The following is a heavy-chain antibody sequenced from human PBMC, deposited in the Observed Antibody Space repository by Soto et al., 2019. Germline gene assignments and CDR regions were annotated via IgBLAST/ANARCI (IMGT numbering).Heavy chain of an antibody. Sequence: ASVQVSCQASGYTFPSYDINLVRQATAQGLEWMGWMNPNSGNTGYAQKFQGRVTMTRNTSISTAYMELSSVRSEDTAVYYCARVARITIFGVVAHYYYYMEVWGKGTTVTVSS. CDR1: GYTFPSYD. J-gene: IGHJ6*03. CDR3: ARVARITIFGVVAHYYYYMEV. D-gene: IGHD3-3*01. CDR2: MNPNSGNT. V-gene: IGHV1-8*01.